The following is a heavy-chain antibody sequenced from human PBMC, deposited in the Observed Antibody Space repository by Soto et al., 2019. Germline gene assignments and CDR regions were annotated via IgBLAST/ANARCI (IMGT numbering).Heavy chain of an antibody. J-gene: IGHJ4*02. CDR2: ISGSGGST. D-gene: IGHD3-22*01. Sequence: GGSLRLSCAASGFTFSSYAMSWVRQAPGKGLEWVSAISGSGGSTYYADSVKGRFTISRDNSKNTLYLQMNSLRAEDTAVYYCAKDGYYYDSSGYEIDYWGQGTLVTVSS. V-gene: IGHV3-23*01. CDR1: GFTFSSYA. CDR3: AKDGYYYDSSGYEIDY.